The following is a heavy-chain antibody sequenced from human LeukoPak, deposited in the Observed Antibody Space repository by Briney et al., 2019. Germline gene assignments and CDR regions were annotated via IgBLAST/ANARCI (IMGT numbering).Heavy chain of an antibody. D-gene: IGHD4-17*01. CDR3: ARDFEGRTVTIPVY. CDR2: ISYDGSNK. V-gene: IGHV3-30-3*01. Sequence: GGPLRLSCAASGFTFSSSAMHWVREAPGKGLEWVAVISYDGSNKYCADAVKGRFTISRDNSKNTLYLQMNSMRAEDTAVYYCARDFEGRTVTIPVYWGQGTLVTVSS. CDR1: GFTFSSSA. J-gene: IGHJ4*02.